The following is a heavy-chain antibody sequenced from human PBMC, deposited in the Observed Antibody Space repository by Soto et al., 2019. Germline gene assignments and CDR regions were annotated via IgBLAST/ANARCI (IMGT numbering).Heavy chain of an antibody. CDR3: VRIVVAGYFDY. V-gene: IGHV1-3*04. D-gene: IGHD6-19*01. J-gene: IGHJ4*02. CDR2: IYTANGNI. Sequence: QVQLVQSGAEVKKPGASVKASCMASGYTFTRYGLHWVRQAPGQRLEWMGWIYTANGNIKYSEKFQGRVTISRDTSASTAYMELSSLRSEDTAVYYCVRIVVAGYFDYWGQGTLVTVSS. CDR1: GYTFTRYG.